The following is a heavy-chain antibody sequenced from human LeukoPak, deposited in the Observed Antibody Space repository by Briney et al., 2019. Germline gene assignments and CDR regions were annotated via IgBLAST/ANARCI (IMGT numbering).Heavy chain of an antibody. J-gene: IGHJ4*02. CDR2: IYTSGST. CDR3: ARGWFSGRLDN. Sequence: PSETLSLTCTVSSGSISSYYWGWIRQPAGKGLEWIGRIYTSGSTNYNPSLKSRVTMSVDTSKNQFSLKLSSVTAADTAVYYCARGWFSGRLDNWGQGTLVTVSS. D-gene: IGHD3-9*01. CDR1: SGSISSYY. V-gene: IGHV4-4*07.